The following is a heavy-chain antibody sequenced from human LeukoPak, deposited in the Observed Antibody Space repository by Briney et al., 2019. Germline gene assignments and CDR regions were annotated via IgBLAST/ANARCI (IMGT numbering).Heavy chain of an antibody. CDR1: GFTFSSYS. J-gene: IGHJ5*02. CDR2: ISSSSSTI. CDR3: ARVWIPQDDFWSGPENP. D-gene: IGHD3-3*01. Sequence: QPGGSLRLSCAASGFTFSSYSMNWVRQAPGKGLEWVSSISSSSSTIYYADSVKGRFTFSRDNAKNSLYLQMNSLRAEDTAVYYCARVWIPQDDFWSGPENPWGQGTLVTVSS. V-gene: IGHV3-48*01.